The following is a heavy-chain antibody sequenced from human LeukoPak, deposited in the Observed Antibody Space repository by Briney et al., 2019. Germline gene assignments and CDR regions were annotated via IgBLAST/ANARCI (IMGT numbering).Heavy chain of an antibody. CDR2: INPNSGGT. CDR1: GYTFTGYY. CDR3: ARVSSSWYGSRVDY. D-gene: IGHD6-13*01. J-gene: IGHJ4*02. V-gene: IGHV1-2*02. Sequence: ASVKVSCKASGYTFTGYYMHWVRQAPGQGLEWMGWINPNSGGTNYAQKFQGRVTMTRDTSISTAYMELSRLRSDDTAVYYCARVSSSWYGSRVDYWGQGTLVTVSS.